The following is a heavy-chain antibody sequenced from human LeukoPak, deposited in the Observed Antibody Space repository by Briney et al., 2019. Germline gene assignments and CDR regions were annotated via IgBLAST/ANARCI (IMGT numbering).Heavy chain of an antibody. Sequence: GGSLRLSCAASGFIFSHYGMHWVRQAPGKGLEWVAVIQNDASTENFADSVKGRFTISRDNSKNTVFLQMNSLRVEDTAVYYCARELTQIVWGGLDYGGQGTLVSVSS. CDR3: ARELTQIVWGGLDY. CDR1: GFIFSHYG. CDR2: IQNDASTE. J-gene: IGHJ4*02. V-gene: IGHV3-33*05. D-gene: IGHD2-21*01.